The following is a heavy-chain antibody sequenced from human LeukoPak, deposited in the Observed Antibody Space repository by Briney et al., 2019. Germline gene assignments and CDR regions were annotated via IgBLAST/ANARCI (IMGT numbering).Heavy chain of an antibody. Sequence: PSETLSLTCTVSGGSISSYYWSWIRQPAGKGLEWIGRIYTSGSTNYNPSLKSRVTMSVDTSKNQFSLKLSSVTAADTAVYYCARLDSSGWSFLDLWYFDLWGRGTLDTVSS. J-gene: IGHJ2*01. CDR3: ARLDSSGWSFLDLWYFDL. CDR2: IYTSGST. CDR1: GGSISSYY. V-gene: IGHV4-4*07. D-gene: IGHD6-19*01.